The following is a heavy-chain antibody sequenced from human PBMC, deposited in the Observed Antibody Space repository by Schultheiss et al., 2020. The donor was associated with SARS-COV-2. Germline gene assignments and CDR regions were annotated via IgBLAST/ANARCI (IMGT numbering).Heavy chain of an antibody. CDR1: GYSISSGYY. CDR2: IYYSGST. CDR3: ARRHYYDSSGYYSSSYWYFDL. D-gene: IGHD3-22*01. J-gene: IGHJ2*01. V-gene: IGHV4-61*01. Sequence: SETLSLTCAVSGYSISSGYYWSWIRQPPGKGLEWIGYIYYSGSTNYNPSLKSRVTISVDTSKNQFSLKLSSVTAADTAVYYCARRHYYDSSGYYSSSYWYFDLWGRGTLVTVSS.